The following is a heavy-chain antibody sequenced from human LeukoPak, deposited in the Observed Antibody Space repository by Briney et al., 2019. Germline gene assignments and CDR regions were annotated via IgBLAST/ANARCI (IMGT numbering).Heavy chain of an antibody. Sequence: SETLSLTCTVSGGSISSYYWSWIRQPPGKGLEWIGYIYYSGSTNYNPSLKSRVTISVDTSKNQFSLKLSSVTAADTAVYYCARDTVTTMVRGVPHNWFDPWGQGTLVTVSS. CDR3: ARDTVTTMVRGVPHNWFDP. D-gene: IGHD3-10*01. CDR1: GGSISSYY. CDR2: IYYSGST. V-gene: IGHV4-59*01. J-gene: IGHJ5*02.